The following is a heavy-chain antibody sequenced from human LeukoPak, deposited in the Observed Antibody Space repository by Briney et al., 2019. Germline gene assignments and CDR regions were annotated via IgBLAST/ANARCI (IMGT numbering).Heavy chain of an antibody. CDR1: GFTFSDNY. J-gene: IGHJ4*02. V-gene: IGHV3-11*01. CDR2: ISSSGSI. D-gene: IGHD3-10*01. CDR3: AKDYYESGSGIYKKERPYYFDY. Sequence: GGSLRLSCAASGFTFSDNYMSWIRQAPGKGLEWVSYISSSGSIYFADSVKGRFTISRDNSKNTLYLQMNSLRADDTAVYYCAKDYYESGSGIYKKERPYYFDYWGLGTLVTVSS.